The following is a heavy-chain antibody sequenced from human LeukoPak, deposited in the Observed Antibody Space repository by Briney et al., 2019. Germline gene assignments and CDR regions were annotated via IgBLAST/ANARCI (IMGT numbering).Heavy chain of an antibody. CDR1: GFTFSSYW. J-gene: IGHJ3*02. Sequence: GGSLRLSCAASGFTFSSYWMSWVRQAPGKGLEWVANIKQDGSEKYYVDSVKGRFTISRDNAKNSLYLQMNSLRAEDTAVYYCARDAYYYDSSGYRDAFDIWGQGTMVTVSS. V-gene: IGHV3-7*01. D-gene: IGHD3-22*01. CDR2: IKQDGSEK. CDR3: ARDAYYYDSSGYRDAFDI.